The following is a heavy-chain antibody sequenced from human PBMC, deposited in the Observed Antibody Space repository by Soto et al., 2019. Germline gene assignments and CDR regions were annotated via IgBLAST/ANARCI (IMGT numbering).Heavy chain of an antibody. CDR3: ARLIYDSRLNYFYFDF. Sequence: QVQLQESGPGLVKPSGTLSLTCVVSGGSISGRNWWSWVRQAPGKGLEWIGEVFHSGDTTYTPSLRSRVTISVDMSKNQFSLKLNSVTAADTAVYYCARLIYDSRLNYFYFDFWGQGALVTVSS. D-gene: IGHD3-22*01. V-gene: IGHV4-4*02. CDR1: GGSISGRNW. J-gene: IGHJ4*02. CDR2: VFHSGDT.